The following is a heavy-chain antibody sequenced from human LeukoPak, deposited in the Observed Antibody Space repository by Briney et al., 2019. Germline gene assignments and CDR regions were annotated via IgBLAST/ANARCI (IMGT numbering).Heavy chain of an antibody. J-gene: IGHJ4*02. CDR2: IYYSGST. CDR1: GGSISSYY. Sequence: SETLSLTCTVSGGSISSYYWSWIRQPPGKGLEWIGYIYYSGSTNYNPSLKSRVTISVDTSKNQFSLKLSSVTAADTAVYYCARNRGWLVPFDYWGQGTLVTVSS. V-gene: IGHV4-59*01. CDR3: ARNRGWLVPFDY. D-gene: IGHD6-19*01.